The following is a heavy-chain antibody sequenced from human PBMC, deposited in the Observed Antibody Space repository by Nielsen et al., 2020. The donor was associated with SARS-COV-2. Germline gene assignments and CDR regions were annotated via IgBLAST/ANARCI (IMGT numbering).Heavy chain of an antibody. J-gene: IGHJ4*02. D-gene: IGHD2-21*02. Sequence: GESLKISCAASGFTFSTYWMHWVRQAPGKRLVWVSRMNSDGSSTTYADSVKGRFTISRDNAKNSLYLQMNSLRTEDTDLYYCAKGGDVVVTATLDYWGQGTRVTVSS. CDR2: MNSDGSST. V-gene: IGHV3-74*01. CDR3: AKGGDVVVTATLDY. CDR1: GFTFSTYW.